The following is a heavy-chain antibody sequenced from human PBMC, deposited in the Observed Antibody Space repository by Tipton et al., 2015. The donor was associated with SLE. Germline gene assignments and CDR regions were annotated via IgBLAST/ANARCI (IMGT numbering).Heavy chain of an antibody. CDR1: GGSISGYY. CDR2: INHSGST. Sequence: TLSLTCTVSGGSISGYYWSWIRQPPGKGLEWIGEINHSGSTNYNPSLKSRVTISVDTSKNQFSLKLSSVTAADTAVYYCARQTTTRLVDYWGQGTLVTVSS. V-gene: IGHV4-34*01. J-gene: IGHJ4*02. CDR3: ARQTTTRLVDY. D-gene: IGHD3-16*01.